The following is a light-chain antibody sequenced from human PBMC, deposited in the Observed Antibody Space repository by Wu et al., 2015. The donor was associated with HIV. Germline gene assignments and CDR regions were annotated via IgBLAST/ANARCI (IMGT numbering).Light chain of an antibody. Sequence: EIVMTQSPAILSVSPGERATLSCRASQSVSSNLAWYQQIPGQAPRLLIYGASTRATGIPARFSGSGSGTEFTLTISSLQSEDFGIYYCQQYNTWPRTFGQGTKVEIK. V-gene: IGKV3-15*01. CDR3: QQYNTWPRT. CDR2: GAS. CDR1: QSVSSN. J-gene: IGKJ1*01.